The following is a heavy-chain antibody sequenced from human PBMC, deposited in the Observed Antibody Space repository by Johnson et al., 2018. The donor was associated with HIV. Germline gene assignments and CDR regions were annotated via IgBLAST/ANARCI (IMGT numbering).Heavy chain of an antibody. CDR2: IRYDGSNK. J-gene: IGHJ3*02. V-gene: IGHV3-33*03. Sequence: QVQLVESGGGVVQPGRSVRLSCAASGLSFSSYGMEWVRQAPGKGMEWVAFIRYDGSNKYYSDSVKGRFTISRDNAKNSLYLQMNNLRAEDTALYYCARRWELHSNAFDIWGQGTMVTFSS. CDR3: ARRWELHSNAFDI. CDR1: GLSFSSYG. D-gene: IGHD1-26*01.